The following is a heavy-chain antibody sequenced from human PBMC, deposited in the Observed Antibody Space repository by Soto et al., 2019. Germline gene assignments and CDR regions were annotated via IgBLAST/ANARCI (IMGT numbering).Heavy chain of an antibody. Sequence: ASVKVSCKVSGYTLTELSMHWVRQAPGKGLEWVGGFDPEDGETIYAQKFQGRVTMTEDTSTDTAYMELSSLRSEDTAVYYCATTPLAYDILTGFGYWGQGTLVTVSS. D-gene: IGHD3-9*01. CDR1: GYTLTELS. J-gene: IGHJ4*02. V-gene: IGHV1-24*01. CDR3: ATTPLAYDILTGFGY. CDR2: FDPEDGET.